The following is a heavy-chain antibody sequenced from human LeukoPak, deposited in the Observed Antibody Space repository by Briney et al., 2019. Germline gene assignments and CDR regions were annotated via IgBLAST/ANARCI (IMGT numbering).Heavy chain of an antibody. CDR2: ISGSGGST. CDR3: AKELLDIVLMVYGPGDAFDI. D-gene: IGHD2-8*01. V-gene: IGHV3-23*01. Sequence: PGGSLRLSCAASGFTFSSYAMSWVRQAPGKGLEWVSAISGSGGSTYYADSVKGRFTISRDNSKNTLYLQMNSLRAEDTAVYYCAKELLDIVLMVYGPGDAFDIWGQGTMVTVSS. J-gene: IGHJ3*02. CDR1: GFTFSSYA.